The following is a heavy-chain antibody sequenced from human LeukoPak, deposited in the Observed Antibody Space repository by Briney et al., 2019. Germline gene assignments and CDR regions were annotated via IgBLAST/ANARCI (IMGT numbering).Heavy chain of an antibody. Sequence: GASVTVSFTSSVYSCTNFDINWVRQAPRQGQEWMGWMNPTSGNKGYAQKFQGRVTMPMNTSITTAYMELSSLRSEDTAVYYCARGPQWRGDYYYMDVWGRGTTVTVSS. D-gene: IGHD6-19*01. CDR1: VYSCTNFD. CDR3: ARGPQWRGDYYYMDV. CDR2: MNPTSGNK. J-gene: IGHJ6*03. V-gene: IGHV1-8*01.